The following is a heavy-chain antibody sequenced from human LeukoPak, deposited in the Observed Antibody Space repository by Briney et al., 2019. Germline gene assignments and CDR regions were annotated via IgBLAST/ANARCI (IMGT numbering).Heavy chain of an antibody. Sequence: SQTLSLTCTVSGGSISSGSYYWSWIWQPAGKGLEWIGRIYTSGSTNYNPSLKSRVTISVDTSKNQFSLKLSSVTAADTAVYYCARDLRGTTVTFDAFDIWGQGTMVTVSS. V-gene: IGHV4-61*02. J-gene: IGHJ3*02. CDR1: GGSISSGSYY. CDR2: IYTSGST. D-gene: IGHD4-17*01. CDR3: ARDLRGTTVTFDAFDI.